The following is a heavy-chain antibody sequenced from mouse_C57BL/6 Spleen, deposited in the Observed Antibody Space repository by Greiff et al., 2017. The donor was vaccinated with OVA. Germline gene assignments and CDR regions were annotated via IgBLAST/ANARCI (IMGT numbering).Heavy chain of an antibody. CDR3: APTGTVDAMDY. Sequence: QVQLQQPGAELVKPGASVKLSCKASGYTFTSYWMHWVKQRPGQGLEWIGMIHPNSGSTNYNEKFKSKATLTVDQSSSTAYMQLSSLTSEDSAVYYCAPTGTVDAMDYWGQGTSVTVSS. CDR1: GYTFTSYW. CDR2: IHPNSGST. J-gene: IGHJ4*01. D-gene: IGHD4-1*02. V-gene: IGHV1-64*01.